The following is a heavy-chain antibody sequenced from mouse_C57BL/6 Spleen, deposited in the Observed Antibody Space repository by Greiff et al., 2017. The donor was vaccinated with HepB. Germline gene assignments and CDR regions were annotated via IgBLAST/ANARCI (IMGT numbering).Heavy chain of an antibody. CDR1: GYAFSSYW. J-gene: IGHJ4*01. CDR2: IYPGDGDT. Sequence: QVQLKQSGAELVKPGASVKISCKASGYAFSSYWMNWVKQRPGKGLEWIGQIYPGDGDTNYNGKFKGKATLTADKSSSTAYMQLSSLTSEDSAVYFCARDYGNYEGHYAMDYWGQGTSVTVSS. CDR3: ARDYGNYEGHYAMDY. V-gene: IGHV1-80*01. D-gene: IGHD2-1*01.